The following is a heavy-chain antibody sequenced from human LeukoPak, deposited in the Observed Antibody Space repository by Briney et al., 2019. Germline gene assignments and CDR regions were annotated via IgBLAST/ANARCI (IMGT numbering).Heavy chain of an antibody. CDR3: ARAQEAYSSSWEIPTAENWFDP. CDR1: GDSISPYY. CDR2: IYYSGST. Sequence: PSETLSLTCTVSGDSISPYYWSWIRQPPGKGLEWIGYIYYSGSTNYNPSLKSRVTIPVDTSKNQFSLKLSSVTAADTAVYYCARAQEAYSSSWEIPTAENWFDPWGQGTLVTVSS. D-gene: IGHD6-13*01. J-gene: IGHJ5*02. V-gene: IGHV4-59*01.